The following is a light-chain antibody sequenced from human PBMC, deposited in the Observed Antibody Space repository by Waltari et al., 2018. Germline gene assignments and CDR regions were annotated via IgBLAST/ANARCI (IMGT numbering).Light chain of an antibody. Sequence: QSVLTQPPSASGTPGQRVTISCAVSSSNIGSNTVNWYQHLPGTAPKLLMYNNNQRPSGVPDRFSGSKSGTSASLAISGLQSEDEADYYCAAWDDSLNGLYVFGTGTKVTVL. CDR3: AAWDDSLNGLYV. V-gene: IGLV1-44*01. J-gene: IGLJ1*01. CDR2: NNN. CDR1: SSNIGSNT.